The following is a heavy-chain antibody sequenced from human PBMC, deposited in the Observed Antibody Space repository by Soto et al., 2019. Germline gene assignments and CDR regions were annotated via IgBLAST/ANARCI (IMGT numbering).Heavy chain of an antibody. D-gene: IGHD1-1*01. V-gene: IGHV1-18*01. CDR1: GYGFTTYG. Sequence: QVHLVQSGAEVKKPGASVKVSCKGSGYGFTTYGITWVRQAPGQGLEWMAWISAHNGNTNYAQKLQGRVTVTRDTAGGAAYMELRSLRSDDTAVYYCARGRYGDYWGQGALVTVSS. CDR2: ISAHNGNT. J-gene: IGHJ4*02. CDR3: ARGRYGDY.